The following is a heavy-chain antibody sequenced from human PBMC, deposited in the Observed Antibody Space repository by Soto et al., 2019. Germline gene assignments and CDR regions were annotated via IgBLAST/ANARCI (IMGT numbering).Heavy chain of an antibody. Sequence: QVQLQESGPGLVKPSQTLSLTCTVSGGSISSGGYSWSWIRQHPGKGMEWIGYIYYSGSTYYNPPLKNRLTISLDTSKNKCSLKLSSVTAEETAVYYCARSVFPWGQGTLVTVSS. CDR3: ARSVFP. CDR1: GGSISSGGYS. V-gene: IGHV4-31*03. CDR2: IYYSGST. J-gene: IGHJ5*02.